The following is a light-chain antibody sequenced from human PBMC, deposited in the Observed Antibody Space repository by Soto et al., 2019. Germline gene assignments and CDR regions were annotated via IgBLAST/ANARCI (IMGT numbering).Light chain of an antibody. V-gene: IGKV3-20*01. CDR3: QQYVTSPWA. Sequence: EIVLTQSPGRLSLSPGGRASVPCGSSQSISSSFLAWYQQKPGQAPRLLIYGASNRATGIPDRFSGSGSGTDFTLTISRLEPEDFAVYYCQQYVTSPWAFGQGTKVDIK. J-gene: IGKJ1*01. CDR1: QSISSSF. CDR2: GAS.